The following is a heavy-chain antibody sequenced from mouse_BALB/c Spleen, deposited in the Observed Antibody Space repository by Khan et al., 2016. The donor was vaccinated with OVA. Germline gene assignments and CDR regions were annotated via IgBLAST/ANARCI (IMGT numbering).Heavy chain of an antibody. CDR1: GFTFSSYS. J-gene: IGHJ3*01. CDR2: ISSGGDYT. CDR3: ADHLAGSFAY. Sequence: EVELVESGGDLVKPGGSLKLSCAASGFTFSSYSMSWVRQTPDKRLEWVASISSGGDYTYYPDSVKGRFTISRDNAKNTLYLLMSDLESEDTAMYYCADHLAGSFAYLCQLTLVTVSA. D-gene: IGHD1-1*01. V-gene: IGHV5-6*01.